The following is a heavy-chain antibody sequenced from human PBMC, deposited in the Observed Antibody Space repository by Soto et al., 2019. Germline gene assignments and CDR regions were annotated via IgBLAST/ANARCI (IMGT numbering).Heavy chain of an antibody. CDR3: VAELDFGKLAVV. D-gene: IGHD1-1*01. Sequence: QVQLVQSGVEVKKPGSSVRVSCKASGDTFKNSVISWVRQAPGQGLEWMGGTIPLFGTTAYAQKFQGRLTIPADESTTTAYMEVSRLTSEDTAVYYCVAELDFGKLAVVWGQGTTVIVSS. CDR1: GDTFKNSV. J-gene: IGHJ6*02. CDR2: TIPLFGTT. V-gene: IGHV1-69*01.